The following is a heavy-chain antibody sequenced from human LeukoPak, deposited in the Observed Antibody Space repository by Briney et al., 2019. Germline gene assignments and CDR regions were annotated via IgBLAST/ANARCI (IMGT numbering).Heavy chain of an antibody. J-gene: IGHJ3*02. CDR2: IRYDGSNK. D-gene: IGHD6-19*01. V-gene: IGHV3-30*02. CDR1: GFTFNSYG. CDR3: ARGASVVAGSDNALDI. Sequence: GGSLRLSCAASGFTFNSYGMHWVRQAPGKGLEWVAFIRYDGSNKYYADSVKGRFTISRDNAKKSVHLQMNSLRAEDTAVYYCARGASVVAGSDNALDIWGQGTMVTVSS.